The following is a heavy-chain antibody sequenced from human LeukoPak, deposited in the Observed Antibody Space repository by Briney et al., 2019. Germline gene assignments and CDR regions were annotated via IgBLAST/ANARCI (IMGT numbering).Heavy chain of an antibody. CDR1: GYTFTGYY. J-gene: IGHJ4*02. CDR3: ARSDKLGYPDY. V-gene: IGHV1-2*02. CDR2: INPNSGGT. D-gene: IGHD7-27*01. Sequence: GASVKVSCKASGYTFTGYYLHWVRQAPGQGLEWMGWINPNSGGTDYAQKFQGRVTMTRDTSINTAYMELSRLRSDDTAVYYCARSDKLGYPDYWGQGTLVTVSS.